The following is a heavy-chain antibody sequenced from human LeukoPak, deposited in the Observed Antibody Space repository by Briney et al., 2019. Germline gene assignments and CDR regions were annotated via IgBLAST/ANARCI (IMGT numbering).Heavy chain of an antibody. V-gene: IGHV4-4*07. CDR1: GGSISSYY. CDR2: IYTSGST. D-gene: IGHD4-17*01. J-gene: IGHJ6*02. Sequence: SETLSLTCTVSGGSISSYYWSWIRQPAGKGLEWIGRIYTSGSTNYNPSLKSRVTMSVDTSKNQFSLKLSSVTAADTAVYYCARDPYGGVGDYTLYYYYGMDVWGQGTTVTVSS. CDR3: ARDPYGGVGDYTLYYYYGMDV.